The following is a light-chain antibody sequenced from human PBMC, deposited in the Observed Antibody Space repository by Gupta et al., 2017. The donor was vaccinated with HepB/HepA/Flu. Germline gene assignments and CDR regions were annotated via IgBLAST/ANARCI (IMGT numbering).Light chain of an antibody. CDR3: NQEQQWPST. J-gene: IGKJ2*02. CDR1: EGLINSDGNNC. V-gene: IGKV2-30*01. Sequence: DVLMTHSRPPLTVTLGQPAAISCSSSEGLINSDGNNCLNLFQQSPGQSPRGLINKVSNRDPGVPDTFRGSGSGTXFTLKIXRAVVENVVVYYCNQEQQWPSTFGXGTKVEIK. CDR2: KVS.